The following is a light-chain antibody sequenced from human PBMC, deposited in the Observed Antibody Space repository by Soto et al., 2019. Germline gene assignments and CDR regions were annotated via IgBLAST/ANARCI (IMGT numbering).Light chain of an antibody. CDR2: DVS. CDR3: CSFSGSPYV. J-gene: IGLJ1*01. CDR1: SSDVGGYNY. V-gene: IGLV2-11*01. Sequence: QSALAQPRSVSGSPGQSVTISCTGTSSDVGGYNYVSWYQQHPGKASKLMIYDVSKRPSGVSDRFSGSKSGNTASLTISGLQAEDEADYYCCSFSGSPYVFGTGTKVTVL.